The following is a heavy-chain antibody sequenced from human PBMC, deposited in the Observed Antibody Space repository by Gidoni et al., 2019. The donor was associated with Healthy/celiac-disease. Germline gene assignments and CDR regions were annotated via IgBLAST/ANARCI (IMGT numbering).Heavy chain of an antibody. CDR2: IYYSGST. V-gene: IGHV4-31*03. D-gene: IGHD7-27*01. CDR1: GGALSSGGYY. CDR3: ARDGGTGGPGWFDP. Sequence: QVQLQESGPGLVKPSQTLSLTCTVSGGALSSGGYYWSWIRQHPGKGLEWIGYIYYSGSTYYNPSLKSRVTISVDTSKNQFSLKLSSVTAADTAVYYCARDGGTGGPGWFDPWGQGTLVTVSS. J-gene: IGHJ5*02.